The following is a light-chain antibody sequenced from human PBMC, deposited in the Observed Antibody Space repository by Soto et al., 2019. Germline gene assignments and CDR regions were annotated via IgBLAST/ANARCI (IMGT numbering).Light chain of an antibody. CDR3: QHYSTYSKA. V-gene: IGKV1-5*03. CDR1: QTINNY. Sequence: DIQMTQSPSTLSASVGDRLIITCRASQTINNYLAWYQQKPGEAPKLLIYAASTLATGVPSRFAGSGSGSEFTLTISSLQPDDFATYYCQHYSTYSKAFGQGTKVEF. J-gene: IGKJ1*01. CDR2: AAS.